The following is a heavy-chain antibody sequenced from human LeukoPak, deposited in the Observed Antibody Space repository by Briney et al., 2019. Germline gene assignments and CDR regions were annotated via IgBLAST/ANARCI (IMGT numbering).Heavy chain of an antibody. CDR1: GYTFNSHG. CDR2: ISTYNVNT. D-gene: IGHD3-16*01. J-gene: IGHJ5*02. Sequence: ASVKVSCKASGYTFNSHGITWVRQVPGQGLEWMGWISTYNVNTNYAQKLQGRVTITTGTSTNTVYMELRSLRSDDTAVYYCARDQYYDSKGWFDPWGQGTLVTVYS. V-gene: IGHV1-18*01. CDR3: ARDQYYDSKGWFDP.